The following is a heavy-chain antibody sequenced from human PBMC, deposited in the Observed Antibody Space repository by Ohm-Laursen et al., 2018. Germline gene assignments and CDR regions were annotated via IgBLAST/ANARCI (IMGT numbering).Heavy chain of an antibody. J-gene: IGHJ4*02. CDR2: IGGSGSST. Sequence: SLRLSCATSGFTFSSYGMTWVRQAPGKRLEWVSGIGGSGSSTYYADSVTGRFTISRDNSKNTVFLQMNSLRAEDTAVYYCAKGLEYYYGSGSFDWGQGTLVTVTS. D-gene: IGHD3-10*01. CDR3: AKGLEYYYGSGSFD. CDR1: GFTFSSYG. V-gene: IGHV3-23*01.